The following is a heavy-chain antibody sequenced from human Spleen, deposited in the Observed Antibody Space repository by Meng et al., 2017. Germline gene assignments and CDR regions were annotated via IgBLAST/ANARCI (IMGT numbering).Heavy chain of an antibody. CDR2: ISSSGTTI. D-gene: IGHD3-10*01. CDR3: ARRDMVSVGYYFFGMDV. Sequence: GESLKISCAASGFTFSNYEMNWVRQAPGKGLEWVSHISSSGTTIYYADSVKGRFTISRDNAKNSLYLQMNSLRAEDTAVYYCARRDMVSVGYYFFGMDVWGQGTTVTVSS. J-gene: IGHJ6*02. V-gene: IGHV3-48*03. CDR1: GFTFSNYE.